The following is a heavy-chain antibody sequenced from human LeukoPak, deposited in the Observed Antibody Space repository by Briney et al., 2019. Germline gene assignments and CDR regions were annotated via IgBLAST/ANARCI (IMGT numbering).Heavy chain of an antibody. J-gene: IGHJ4*02. CDR2: ISHDGSNQ. D-gene: IGHD6-13*01. CDR1: GFPFSSHA. Sequence: GRSLALSCAGSGFPFSSHAIHWGRQAPGKGLEGGSVISHDGSNQYYADSVKGRFTISRDNSKNTLYLQMKSLSAEDTAIYYCARGGDTSTWYRALDSWGQGTLVIVLSDYWDQGTLVTVSS. CDR3: ARGGDTSTWYRALDSWGQGTLVIVLSDY. V-gene: IGHV3-30*04.